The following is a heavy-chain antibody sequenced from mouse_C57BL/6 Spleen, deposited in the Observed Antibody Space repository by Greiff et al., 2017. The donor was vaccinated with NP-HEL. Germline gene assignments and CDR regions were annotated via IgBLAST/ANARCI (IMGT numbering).Heavy chain of an antibody. D-gene: IGHD1-1*01. CDR3: ARKAHYYGSSFDY. Sequence: EVQRVESGGGLVKPGGSLKLSCAASGFTFSDYGMHWVRQAPEKGLEWVAYISSGSSTIYYADTVKGRFTISRDTAKNTLFLQMTSLRSEDTAMYYCARKAHYYGSSFDYWGQGTTLTVSS. J-gene: IGHJ2*01. CDR2: ISSGSSTI. V-gene: IGHV5-17*01. CDR1: GFTFSDYG.